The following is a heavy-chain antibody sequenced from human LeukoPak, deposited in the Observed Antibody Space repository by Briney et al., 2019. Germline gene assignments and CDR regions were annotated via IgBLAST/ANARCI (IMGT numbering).Heavy chain of an antibody. V-gene: IGHV4-38-2*02. Sequence: SETLSLTCTVSGNSISSGYYWDWIRQPPGKGLQWIGSVYHSGSTYYNPSLKSRITISVDTSKNQFSLKLSSMTAADTAMYYCARQVATKGEWAFDSWGQGTMITASS. CDR3: ARQVATKGEWAFDS. J-gene: IGHJ3*02. CDR2: VYHSGST. D-gene: IGHD5-12*01. CDR1: GNSISSGYY.